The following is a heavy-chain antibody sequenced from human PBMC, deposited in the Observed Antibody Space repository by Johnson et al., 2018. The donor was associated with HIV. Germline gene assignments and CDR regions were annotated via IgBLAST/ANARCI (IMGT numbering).Heavy chain of an antibody. J-gene: IGHJ3*02. CDR2: ISHDVNNK. Sequence: QVQLVESGGGVVQPGRSLRLSCAASGFTFSSYGMHWVRQAPGKGLEWVAVISHDVNNKFSADSVKGRFTLSRDNSKNTLYLQMDSLRPEDTAVYYCAREIQYFTAFDIWGQGTMVTVSS. CDR1: GFTFSSYG. V-gene: IGHV3-30*03. D-gene: IGHD3-9*01. CDR3: AREIQYFTAFDI.